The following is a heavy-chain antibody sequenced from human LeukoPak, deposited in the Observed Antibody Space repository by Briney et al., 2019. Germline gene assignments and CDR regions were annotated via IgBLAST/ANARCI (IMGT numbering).Heavy chain of an antibody. CDR1: GGTFSSYA. Sequence: SVKVSCKASGGTFSSYAISWVRQAPGQGLEWMGGIIPIFGTANYAQKFQGRVTITADESTSTAYMELSSLRSEDTAVYYCARGYDYVSGSFPRYYYGMDVWGQGTTVTVSS. CDR2: IIPIFGTA. D-gene: IGHD3-16*01. V-gene: IGHV1-69*01. CDR3: ARGYDYVSGSFPRYYYGMDV. J-gene: IGHJ6*02.